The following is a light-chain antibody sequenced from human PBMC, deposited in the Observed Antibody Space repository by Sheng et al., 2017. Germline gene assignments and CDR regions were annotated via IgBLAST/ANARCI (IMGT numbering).Light chain of an antibody. V-gene: IGKV1-NL1*01. CDR1: QGISNS. CDR2: TAS. CDR3: QQYSKYPIT. J-gene: IGKJ5*01. Sequence: DIQMTQSPSSLSASVGDRVTFTCRASQGISNSLAWYQQKPGKAPKLLLYTASRLESGVPSRFVGSGFGADYSLTISGLQPEDFATYYCQQYSKYPITFGQGTRLESK.